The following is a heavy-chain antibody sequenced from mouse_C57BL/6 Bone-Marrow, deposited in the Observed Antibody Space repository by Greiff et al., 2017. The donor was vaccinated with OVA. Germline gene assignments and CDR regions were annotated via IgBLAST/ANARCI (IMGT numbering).Heavy chain of an antibody. Sequence: VQLQQPGAELVKPGASVKLSCKASGYTFTSYWMQWVKQRPGQGLEWIGEIDPSDSYTNYNQKFKGKATLTFNTSSSTAYMQLSSLTSEDSAVYYCARSYGNSIYYYAMDYWGQGTSVTVSS. V-gene: IGHV1-50*01. J-gene: IGHJ4*01. CDR1: GYTFTSYW. D-gene: IGHD2-1*01. CDR3: ARSYGNSIYYYAMDY. CDR2: IDPSDSYT.